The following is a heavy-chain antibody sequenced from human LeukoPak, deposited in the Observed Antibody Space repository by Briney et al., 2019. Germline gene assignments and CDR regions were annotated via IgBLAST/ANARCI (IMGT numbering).Heavy chain of an antibody. D-gene: IGHD1-26*01. J-gene: IGHJ4*02. Sequence: GIIYPGDSYTRYTPSFQGQATISAEKSISTAYLQWSSLKASDTAMYYCASSSSGSYSLFDYWGQGTLVTVSS. CDR2: IYPGDSYT. CDR3: ASSSSGSYSLFDY. V-gene: IGHV5-51*01.